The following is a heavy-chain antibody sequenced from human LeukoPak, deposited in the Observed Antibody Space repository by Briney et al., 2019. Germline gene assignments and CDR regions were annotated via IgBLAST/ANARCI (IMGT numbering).Heavy chain of an antibody. CDR1: GFTVSSNY. J-gene: IGHJ4*02. D-gene: IGHD6-19*01. CDR2: IYSGGST. Sequence: GGSLRLSCAASGFTVSSNYMSWVRQAPGKGLEWVSVIYSGGSTYYADSVKGRFTISRDNSKSTLYLQMNSLRTEDTALYYCAKVGGSGWYVDYWGQGTPVTVSS. CDR3: AKVGGSGWYVDY. V-gene: IGHV3-53*01.